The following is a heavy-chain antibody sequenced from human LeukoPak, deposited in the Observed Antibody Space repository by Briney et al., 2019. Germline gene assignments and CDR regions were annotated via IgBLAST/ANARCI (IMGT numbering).Heavy chain of an antibody. D-gene: IGHD3-10*01. Sequence: SLRLSCAPSDFSFINYDMQWVRQAQGKGLEWVSSIGKAGDTHYTGAVKGRFTISRENSWNSLYRQMNNLRVEDTAVYYCARAPSGQGLDVWGQGPTVTVYS. CDR2: IGKAGDT. CDR3: ARAPSGQGLDV. CDR1: DFSFINYD. J-gene: IGHJ6*02. V-gene: IGHV3-13*04.